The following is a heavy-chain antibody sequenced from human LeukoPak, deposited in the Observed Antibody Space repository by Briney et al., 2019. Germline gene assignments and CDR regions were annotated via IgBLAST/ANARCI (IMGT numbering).Heavy chain of an antibody. Sequence: PGGSLRLSCAASGFTFSSYSINWVRQAPGKGLEWVSSISSSSSHIFYADSVKGRFTVSRDNAKNSLSLQMSSLGVEDTAVYYCARDRVVGATSDAFDIWGQGTMVTVSS. J-gene: IGHJ3*02. CDR2: ISSSSSHI. CDR1: GFTFSSYS. CDR3: ARDRVVGATSDAFDI. D-gene: IGHD1-26*01. V-gene: IGHV3-21*01.